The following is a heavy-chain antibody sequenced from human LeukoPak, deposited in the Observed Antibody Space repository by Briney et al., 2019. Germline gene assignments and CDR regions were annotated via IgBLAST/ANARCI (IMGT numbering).Heavy chain of an antibody. CDR3: ARDLTDCGGDCYLNWFDP. CDR2: IYTSGST. V-gene: IGHV4-61*02. Sequence: SQTLSLTCTVSGGSISSGSYYRSWIRQPAGKGLEWIGRIYTSGSTNYNPSLKSRVTISVDTSKNQFSLKLSSVTAADTAVYYCARDLTDCGGDCYLNWFDPWGQGTLVTVSS. CDR1: GGSISSGSYY. J-gene: IGHJ5*02. D-gene: IGHD2-21*02.